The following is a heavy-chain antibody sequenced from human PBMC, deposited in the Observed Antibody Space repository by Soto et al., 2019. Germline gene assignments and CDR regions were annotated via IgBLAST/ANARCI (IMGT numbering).Heavy chain of an antibody. CDR2: IRSKVYGGTT. V-gene: IGHV3-49*05. J-gene: IGHJ3*02. Sequence: EVQLVDSGGDLVKPGRSLRLSCTASGFTFGDYAISWFRQAPGKGLEWVGFIRSKVYGGTTDYAASVEGRFNISRDDSKSIASLQMNSLKTEDTAMYFCSRGHSTTPRSFDIWCQGTMVPVSS. CDR3: SRGHSTTPRSFDI. D-gene: IGHD6-13*01. CDR1: GFTFGDYA.